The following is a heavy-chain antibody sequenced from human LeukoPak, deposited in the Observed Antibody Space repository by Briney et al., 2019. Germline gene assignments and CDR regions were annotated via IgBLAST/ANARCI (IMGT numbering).Heavy chain of an antibody. CDR3: ARATSLSYYYYGMDV. CDR1: GGTFSSYA. Sequence: SVKVSCKASGGTFSSYAISWVRQAPGQGLEWMGRIIPILGIANYAQKFQGRVTITADKSTSTAYMELSSLRSEDTAVYYCARATSLSYYYYGMDVWGQGTTVTVSS. V-gene: IGHV1-69*04. CDR2: IIPILGIA. J-gene: IGHJ6*02. D-gene: IGHD4-11*01.